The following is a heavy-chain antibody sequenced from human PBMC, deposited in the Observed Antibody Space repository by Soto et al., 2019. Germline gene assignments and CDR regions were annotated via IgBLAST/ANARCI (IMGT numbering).Heavy chain of an antibody. V-gene: IGHV1-3*01. CDR1: GYTFTRYA. CDR2: INAGNGNT. Sequence: GPVEVSWQEFGYTFTRYAMHLLRQAPGQRLEWMGWINAGNGNTKYSQKFQGRVTITRDTSASTAYMELSSLRSEDTAVYYCARRVRDGMDVWGQGTTVTGSS. J-gene: IGHJ6*02. CDR3: ARRVRDGMDV. D-gene: IGHD1-1*01.